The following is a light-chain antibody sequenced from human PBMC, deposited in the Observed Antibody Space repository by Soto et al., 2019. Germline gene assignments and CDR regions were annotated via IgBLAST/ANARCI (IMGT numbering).Light chain of an antibody. CDR2: EVT. CDR3: QSYDNILSAVV. J-gene: IGLJ2*01. CDR1: SSDVGGYNF. V-gene: IGLV2-8*01. Sequence: QSALTQPPSASGSPGQSVTISCTGTSSDVGGYNFVSWYQQHPGKAPKLIIYEVTKRPSGVPDRFSGSKSGTSVSLAIAGLQAEDEGDYYCQSYDNILSAVVFGGGTKLTVL.